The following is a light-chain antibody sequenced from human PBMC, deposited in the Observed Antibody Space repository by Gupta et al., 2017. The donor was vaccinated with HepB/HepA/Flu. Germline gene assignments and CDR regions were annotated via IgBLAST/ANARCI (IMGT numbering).Light chain of an antibody. CDR3: QQYNSFSGLT. V-gene: IGKV1-5*03. Sequence: DIQMTQSPSTLSASVGDRVTITCRASQSVSTWLAWYQQKPGKAPNLLISQASNLESGVPSRFSGSGSGTEFTLTISSLQPDDFATYYCQQYNSFSGLTFGGGTKVQIK. CDR2: QAS. J-gene: IGKJ4*01. CDR1: QSVSTW.